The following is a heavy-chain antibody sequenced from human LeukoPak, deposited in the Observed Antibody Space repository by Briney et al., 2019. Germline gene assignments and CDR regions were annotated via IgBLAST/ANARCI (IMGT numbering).Heavy chain of an antibody. D-gene: IGHD4-17*01. CDR3: ARDDYGDYDDWFDP. CDR1: GFTFSSYS. J-gene: IGHJ5*02. V-gene: IGHV3-21*01. Sequence: PGGSLRLSCAASGFTFSSYSMNWVRQAPGEGLEWVSSISSSSSYIYYADSVKGRFTISRDNAKNSLYLQMNSLRAEDTAVYYCARDDYGDYDDWFDPWGQGTLVTVSS. CDR2: ISSSSSYI.